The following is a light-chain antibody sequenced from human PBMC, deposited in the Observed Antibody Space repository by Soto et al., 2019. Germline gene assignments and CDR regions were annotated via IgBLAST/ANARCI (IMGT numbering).Light chain of an antibody. CDR3: QQYYFFSLS. J-gene: IGKJ4*02. CDR1: QNIVNY. V-gene: IGKV1-39*01. Sequence: DIQMTQSPSSLSASVGDRVTITCRASQNIVNYLSWYQRKPGKAPNLLIYAASTLPSGVPARFSGSGSWINFLLIITPLRAVVFVSFYCQQYYFFSLSCGGGYNVEIK. CDR2: AAS.